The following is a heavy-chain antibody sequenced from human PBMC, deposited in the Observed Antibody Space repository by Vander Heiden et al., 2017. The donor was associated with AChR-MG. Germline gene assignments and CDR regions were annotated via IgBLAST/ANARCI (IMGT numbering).Heavy chain of an antibody. Sequence: QVQLVQSGAEVKKPGASVQVSLQQSGYSFSGYYHRCVLRAPGQGLEWVGMINPTCGTPNYAKKVQGRGAMTRDTPTSTVYMELSSLRSEDTAVYYCARDPELAGPAHLPLYGMDVWGQGTTLTVSS. CDR3: ARDPELAGPAHLPLYGMDV. J-gene: IGHJ6*02. CDR2: INPTCGTP. CDR1: GYSFSGYY. D-gene: IGHD3-10*01. V-gene: IGHV1-46*03.